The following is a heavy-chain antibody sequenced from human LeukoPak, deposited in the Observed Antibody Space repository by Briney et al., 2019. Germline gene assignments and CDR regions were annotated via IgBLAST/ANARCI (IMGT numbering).Heavy chain of an antibody. Sequence: GASVKVSCKASGHTFTSYGISWVRQAPGQGLEWMGWISAYNGNTNYAQKLQGRVTMTTDTSTSTAYMELRSLRSDDTAVYYCARDVYCSSTSCSNWFDPWGQGTLVTVSS. D-gene: IGHD2-2*01. CDR2: ISAYNGNT. J-gene: IGHJ5*02. V-gene: IGHV1-18*01. CDR1: GHTFTSYG. CDR3: ARDVYCSSTSCSNWFDP.